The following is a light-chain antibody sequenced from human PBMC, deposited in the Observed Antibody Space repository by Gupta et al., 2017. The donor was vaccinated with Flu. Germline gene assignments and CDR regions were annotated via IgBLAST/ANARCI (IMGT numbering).Light chain of an antibody. J-gene: IGKJ2*01. CDR2: GTS. CDR3: HQDKTSPYT. Sequence: GTLSVSPGERVTLSCRAGESINNNFLVWYQQQLGQAPRVLIYGTSKRAPGVPDRFSGGGSGTDFTLTIDRLEPEDCAWYYCHQDKTSPYTFGQGTKVEIK. V-gene: IGKV3-20*01. CDR1: ESINNNF.